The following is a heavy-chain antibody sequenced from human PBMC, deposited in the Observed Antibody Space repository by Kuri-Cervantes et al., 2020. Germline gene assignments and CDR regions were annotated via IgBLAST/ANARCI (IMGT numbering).Heavy chain of an antibody. J-gene: IGHJ5*02. CDR1: GFTFDDYA. V-gene: IGHV3-30-3*01. CDR3: ARGTAIVGIPAALRFDP. CDR2: ISYDGANK. D-gene: IGHD2-2*01. Sequence: GESLKISCAASGFTFDDYAMHWVRQAPGKGLEWVAIISYDGANKYYADSVKGRFTISRDNSKNTLSLQADSLRGDDTAVYYCARGTAIVGIPAALRFDPWGQGTLVTVSS.